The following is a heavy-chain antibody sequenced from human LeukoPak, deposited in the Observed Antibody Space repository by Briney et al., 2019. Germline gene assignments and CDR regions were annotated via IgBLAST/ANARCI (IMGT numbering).Heavy chain of an antibody. CDR3: ARGGWFGELI. Sequence: PSETLSLTCAVYGGSISSGGYSWSWIRQPPGKGLEWIGYIYHSGSTYYNPSLKSRVTISVDRSKNQFSLKLNSVTAADTAVYYCARGGWFGELIWGQGTLVTVSS. CDR1: GGSISSGGYS. V-gene: IGHV4-30-2*01. J-gene: IGHJ4*02. D-gene: IGHD3-10*01. CDR2: IYHSGST.